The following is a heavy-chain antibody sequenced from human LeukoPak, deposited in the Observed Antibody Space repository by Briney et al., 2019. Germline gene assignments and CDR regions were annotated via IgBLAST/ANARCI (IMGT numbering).Heavy chain of an antibody. CDR2: IIPIFGKA. J-gene: IGHJ4*02. Sequence: SVKVSCKASGGTFTSYDISWVRQAPGQGLEGKGGIIPIFGKANNAQKFQGRVTITTDKSKSKAYMELSSLRSEDTAVYYCARDPPSSTGGGYWGQGTLLTVSS. CDR3: ARDPPSSTGGGY. CDR1: GGTFTSYD. D-gene: IGHD6-13*01. V-gene: IGHV1-69*05.